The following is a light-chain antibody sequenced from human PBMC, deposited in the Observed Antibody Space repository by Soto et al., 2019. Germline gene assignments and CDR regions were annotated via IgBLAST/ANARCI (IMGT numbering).Light chain of an antibody. CDR2: DAS. CDR1: QSIRSW. J-gene: IGKJ1*01. CDR3: QQYDSWPWT. V-gene: IGKV1-5*01. Sequence: DIQMTQSPSTLSASVGDRVTITCRASQSIRSWLAWYQQRPGKAPKVLVYDASSLESGVPSRFSGGGSGTEFTLTISSLQPDDFATYYCQQYDSWPWTFGQGTKVDIK.